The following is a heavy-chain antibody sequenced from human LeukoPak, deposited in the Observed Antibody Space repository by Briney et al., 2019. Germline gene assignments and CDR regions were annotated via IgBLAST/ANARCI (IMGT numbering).Heavy chain of an antibody. CDR3: AELGITMIGGV. V-gene: IGHV3-48*03. CDR2: ISSSGSTI. CDR1: GFTFSSYE. J-gene: IGHJ6*04. Sequence: GGSLRLSCAASGFTFSSYEMNWVRQAPGKGLERVSYISSSGSTIYYADSVKGRFTISRDNAKNSLYLQMNSLRAEDTAVYYCAELGITMIGGVWGKGTTVTISS. D-gene: IGHD3-10*02.